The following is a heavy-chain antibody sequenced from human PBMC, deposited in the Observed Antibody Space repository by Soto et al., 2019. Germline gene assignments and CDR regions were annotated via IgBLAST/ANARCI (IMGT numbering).Heavy chain of an antibody. CDR3: ARDFYPLAYYFDY. J-gene: IGHJ4*02. CDR1: GYTFTNHG. V-gene: IGHV1-18*04. Sequence: QVQLVQSGTEVKKPGASVKVSCKASGYTFTNHGISWVRQAPGLGPEWGGWISGYNANTKYGQKFQGRVTMSTDTSTNTAYIELRRLSSDDTAVYYCARDFYPLAYYFDYWGQGTLGTVSS. CDR2: ISGYNANT.